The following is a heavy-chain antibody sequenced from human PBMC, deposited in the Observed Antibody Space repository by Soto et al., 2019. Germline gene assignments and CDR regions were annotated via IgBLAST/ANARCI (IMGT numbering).Heavy chain of an antibody. CDR2: IWFDGSNK. D-gene: IGHD4-17*01. Sequence: QVQLVESGGGVVQPGRSLRLSCAASGFIFSTYGMHWVRQAPGKGLEWVAIIWFDGSNKNYADSVKGRFTISRYNSNNMLYLQMDSLRAEDTAVYYCARPRTTVTTGYYYMDVCGKGHTVTV. CDR1: GFIFSTYG. J-gene: IGHJ6*03. CDR3: ARPRTTVTTGYYYMDV. V-gene: IGHV3-33*01.